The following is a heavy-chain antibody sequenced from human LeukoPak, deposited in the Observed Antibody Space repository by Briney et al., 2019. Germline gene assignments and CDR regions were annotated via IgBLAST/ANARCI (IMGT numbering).Heavy chain of an antibody. Sequence: ASVKVSCKASGYTFTSYYMHWVRQAPGQGLEWMGIINPSGGSTSYAQKFQGRVTMTRDMSTSTVYMELSSLRSEDTAVYYCAREPNYYGSGSPMGYWGQGTLVTVSS. CDR2: INPSGGST. CDR1: GYTFTSYY. J-gene: IGHJ4*02. D-gene: IGHD3-10*01. V-gene: IGHV1-46*01. CDR3: AREPNYYGSGSPMGY.